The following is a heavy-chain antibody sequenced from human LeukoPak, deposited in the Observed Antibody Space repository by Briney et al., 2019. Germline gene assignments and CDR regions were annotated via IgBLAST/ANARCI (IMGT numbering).Heavy chain of an antibody. D-gene: IGHD1-26*01. Sequence: GESLRLSCAASRFTSRNYWMSWVRQAPAKGQVLVANIKQDGSERNYVGSVKGRFTISRDNAKNSLYLQMFSLGAEDTAVYYCPRDGWATGSHDYWGQGTLFTVSS. J-gene: IGHJ4*02. CDR1: RFTSRNYW. V-gene: IGHV3-7*01. CDR2: IKQDGSER. CDR3: PRDGWATGSHDY.